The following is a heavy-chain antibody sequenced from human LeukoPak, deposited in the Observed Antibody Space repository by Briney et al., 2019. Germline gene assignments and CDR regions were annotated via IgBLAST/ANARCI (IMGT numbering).Heavy chain of an antibody. Sequence: SETLSLTCTVSGGSISSSSYYWGWIRQPPGKGLEWIGSIYYNGSTYYNPSLKSRVTISVDTSKNQFSLKLSSVTAADTAVYYCARVYYGSRKSGFDPWGQGTLVTVSS. J-gene: IGHJ5*02. CDR2: IYYNGST. V-gene: IGHV4-39*07. D-gene: IGHD3-10*01. CDR3: ARVYYGSRKSGFDP. CDR1: GGSISSSSYY.